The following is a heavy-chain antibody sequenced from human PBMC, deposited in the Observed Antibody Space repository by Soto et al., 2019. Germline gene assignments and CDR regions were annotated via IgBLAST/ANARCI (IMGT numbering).Heavy chain of an antibody. J-gene: IGHJ4*02. CDR2: MPYDETKK. D-gene: IGHD2-15*01. V-gene: IGHV3-30*18. CDR3: AKDRRDGDFMHILVVDF. Sequence: QVQLVESGGGVVQPGGSLRLSCATSGFSLSSYAMHWVRQAPGKGLEWVALMPYDETKKYYADSVKGRFTISRDTSKNTLFLQMNNLRVEDTVVYYCAKDRRDGDFMHILVVDFWGQGALVTVSS. CDR1: GFSLSSYA.